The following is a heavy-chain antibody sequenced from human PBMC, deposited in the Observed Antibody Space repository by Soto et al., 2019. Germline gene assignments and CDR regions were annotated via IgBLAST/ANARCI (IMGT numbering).Heavy chain of an antibody. CDR3: ARTSYYYDSSGTRNNFDY. J-gene: IGHJ4*02. Sequence: SGPTLVNPTQTLTLTCTFSGFSLSTSGMCVSWIRQPPGKALEWLARIDWDDDKYYSTSLKTRLTISKDTSKNQVVLTMTNMDPVDTATYYCARTSYYYDSSGTRNNFDYWGQGTLVTVSS. V-gene: IGHV2-70*11. CDR1: GFSLSTSGMC. D-gene: IGHD3-22*01. CDR2: IDWDDDK.